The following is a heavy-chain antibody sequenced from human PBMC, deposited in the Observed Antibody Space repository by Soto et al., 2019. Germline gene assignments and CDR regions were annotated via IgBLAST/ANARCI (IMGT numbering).Heavy chain of an antibody. J-gene: IGHJ3*02. CDR2: IGTAGDT. V-gene: IGHV3-13*01. Sequence: GGSLRLSCAASGFTFSSYDMHWVRQATGKGLEWVSAIGTAGDTYYPGSVKGRFTISRENAKNSLYLQMNSLRAEDAAVYYCARARNAWPYRGAFDIWGQGTMVTVSS. CDR3: ARARNAWPYRGAFDI. CDR1: GFTFSSYD. D-gene: IGHD4-4*01.